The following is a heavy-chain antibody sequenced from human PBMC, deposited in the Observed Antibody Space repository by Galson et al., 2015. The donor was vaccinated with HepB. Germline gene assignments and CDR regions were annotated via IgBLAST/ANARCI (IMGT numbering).Heavy chain of an antibody. D-gene: IGHD4-17*01. CDR3: ARGRTHDYGDYFDG. J-gene: IGHJ4*02. CDR1: GFTVSSNY. CDR2: IYTGGDT. V-gene: IGHV3-53*01. Sequence: SLRLSCAASGFTVSSNYMSWVRQAPGKGLEWVSVIYTGGDTFYADSVKGRFTISRDNSKNTLYLQMNSLRAEDTALYYCARGRTHDYGDYFDGWGQGTLVTVSS.